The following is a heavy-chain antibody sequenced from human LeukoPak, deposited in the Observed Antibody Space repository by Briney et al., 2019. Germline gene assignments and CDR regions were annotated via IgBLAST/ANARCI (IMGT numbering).Heavy chain of an antibody. V-gene: IGHV1-69*01. CDR2: IIPIFGTA. D-gene: IGHD3-9*01. CDR3: ARGRGSYYDILTGYFDY. J-gene: IGHJ4*02. CDR1: GGTFSSYA. Sequence: SVKVSCMASGGTFSSYAISWVRQAPGQGLEWMGGIIPIFGTANYAQKFQGRVTITADESTSTAYMELSSLRSEDTAVYYCARGRGSYYDILTGYFDYWGQGTLVTVSS.